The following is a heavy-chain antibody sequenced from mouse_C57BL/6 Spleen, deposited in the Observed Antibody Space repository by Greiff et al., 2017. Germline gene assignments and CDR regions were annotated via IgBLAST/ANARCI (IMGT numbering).Heavy chain of an antibody. V-gene: IGHV14-4*01. Sequence: VQLKESGAELVRPGASVKLSCTASGFNIKDDYMHWVKQRPEQGLEWIGWIDPENGDTEYASKFQGKATITADTSSNTAYLQLSSLTSEDTAVYYCTTLLYAYWGQGTLVTVSA. J-gene: IGHJ3*01. D-gene: IGHD2-12*01. CDR1: GFNIKDDY. CDR2: IDPENGDT. CDR3: TTLLYAY.